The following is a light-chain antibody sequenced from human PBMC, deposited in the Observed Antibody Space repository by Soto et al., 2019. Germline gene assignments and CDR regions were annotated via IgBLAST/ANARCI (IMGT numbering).Light chain of an antibody. CDR1: SSDVGGYNY. Sequence: QSALTQPASVSGSPGQSITISCTGTSSDVGGYNYVSWYQQHPGKAPKLMIYDVSNRPSGVSNRFSGSKSGNTASLTISGLQAEDEADYYCSSYTSSSTPAVVFGGWTQLTVL. V-gene: IGLV2-14*01. J-gene: IGLJ2*01. CDR3: SSYTSSSTPAVV. CDR2: DVS.